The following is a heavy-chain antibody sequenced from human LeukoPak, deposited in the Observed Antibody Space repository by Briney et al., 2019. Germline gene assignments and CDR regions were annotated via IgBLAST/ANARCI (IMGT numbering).Heavy chain of an antibody. Sequence: SETLSPTCTVSGGSVSSGNYYWSWIRQPPGKGLEWIGYVYYSGSTNYNPSLKSRVTISLDTSKNQFSLKLSSVTAADTAVYYCARDFGSWGQGTLVTVPS. J-gene: IGHJ4*02. CDR2: VYYSGST. V-gene: IGHV4-61*01. CDR1: GGSVSSGNYY. D-gene: IGHD3-3*01. CDR3: ARDFGS.